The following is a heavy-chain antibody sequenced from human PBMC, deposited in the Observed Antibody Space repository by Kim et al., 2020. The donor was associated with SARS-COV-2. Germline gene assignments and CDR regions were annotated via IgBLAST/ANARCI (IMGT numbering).Heavy chain of an antibody. J-gene: IGHJ4*02. Sequence: KGRFAISRENPKNTLYLQMNSLGAEDTAVYYCAKVPDYDYVWGSYRFYFDYWGQGTLVTVSS. CDR3: AKVPDYDYVWGSYRFYFDY. D-gene: IGHD3-16*02. V-gene: IGHV3-23*01.